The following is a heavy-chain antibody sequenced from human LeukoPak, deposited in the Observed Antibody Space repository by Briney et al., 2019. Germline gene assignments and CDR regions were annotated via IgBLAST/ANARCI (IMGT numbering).Heavy chain of an antibody. V-gene: IGHV3-23*01. CDR1: GFTFSSYA. CDR2: ISGSGGST. J-gene: IGHJ4*02. D-gene: IGHD6-6*01. Sequence: GGSLRLSCAASGFTFSSYAMTWVRQAPGKGLGWVSAISGSGGSTYYADSVKGRFTISRDNSKNTLYLQMNSLRAEDTAVYYCANWVEGARPSLDYWGQGALVTVSS. CDR3: ANWVEGARPSLDY.